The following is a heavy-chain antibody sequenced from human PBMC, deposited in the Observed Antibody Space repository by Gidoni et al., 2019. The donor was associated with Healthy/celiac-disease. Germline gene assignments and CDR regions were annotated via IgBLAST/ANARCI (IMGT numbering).Heavy chain of an antibody. Sequence: QVQLQQWGAGLLKPSETLSLTCAVYGGSFSGYYWSWIRQPPGKGLEWIGEINHSGSTNYNPSLKSRVTISVDTSKNQFSLKLSSVTAADTAVYYCARGYGSGSYYPFDYWGQGTLVTVSS. J-gene: IGHJ4*02. CDR3: ARGYGSGSYYPFDY. CDR1: GGSFSGYY. CDR2: INHSGST. V-gene: IGHV4-34*01. D-gene: IGHD3-10*01.